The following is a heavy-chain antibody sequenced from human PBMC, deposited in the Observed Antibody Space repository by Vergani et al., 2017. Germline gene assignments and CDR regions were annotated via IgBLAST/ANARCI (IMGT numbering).Heavy chain of an antibody. CDR1: GFTFGDYA. J-gene: IGHJ6*02. Sequence: EVQLVESGGGLVKPGRSLRLSCTASGFTFGDYAMSWFRQAPGKGLEWVGSIRSKAYGGTTEYAASVKGRFTISRDDSKSIAYLQMNSLKTEDTAVYYCTRDRQDIVLMVYATSGDYYYGMDVWGQGTTVTVSS. V-gene: IGHV3-49*05. CDR3: TRDRQDIVLMVYATSGDYYYGMDV. D-gene: IGHD2-8*01. CDR2: IRSKAYGGTT.